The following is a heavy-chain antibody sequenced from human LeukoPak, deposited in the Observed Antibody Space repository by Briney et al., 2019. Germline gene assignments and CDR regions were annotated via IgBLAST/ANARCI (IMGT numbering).Heavy chain of an antibody. CDR3: ARTSDSSGYYPGYFDY. V-gene: IGHV4-59*08. Sequence: SETLSLTCTVSGGSISSYYWSWIRQPPGKGLEWIGYIYYSGSTNYNPSLKSRVTISVDTSKNQFSLKLSSVTAADTAVYYCARTSDSSGYYPGYFDYWGQGTLVTVS. CDR1: GGSISSYY. D-gene: IGHD3-22*01. CDR2: IYYSGST. J-gene: IGHJ4*02.